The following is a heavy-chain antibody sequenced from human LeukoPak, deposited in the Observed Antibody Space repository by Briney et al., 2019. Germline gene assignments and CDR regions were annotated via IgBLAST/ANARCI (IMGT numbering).Heavy chain of an antibody. J-gene: IGHJ6*02. V-gene: IGHV3-7*01. Sequence: GGSLRLSCAASGFTFSSYWMNWVRQAPGKGLEWVANIKQDGNEKYYVDSVKGRFTISRDNAKNSLYLQMNSLRAEDTAVYYCARDRGIVGASDYYYYGMDVWGQGTTVTVSS. CDR2: IKQDGNEK. D-gene: IGHD1-26*01. CDR3: ARDRGIVGASDYYYYGMDV. CDR1: GFTFSSYW.